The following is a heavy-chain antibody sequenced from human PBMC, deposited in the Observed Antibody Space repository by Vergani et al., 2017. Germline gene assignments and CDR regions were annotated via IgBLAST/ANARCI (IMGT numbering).Heavy chain of an antibody. V-gene: IGHV4-61*01. CDR1: GGSISSSSYY. Sequence: QLQLQESGPGLVKPSETLSLTCTVSGGSISSSSYYWSWIRQPPGKGLEWIGYIYYSGSTNYNPSLKSRVTISVDTSKNQFSLKLSSVTAADTAVYYCAKSPFWSGYSFDYWGQGTLVTVSS. CDR3: AKSPFWSGYSFDY. CDR2: IYYSGST. D-gene: IGHD3-3*01. J-gene: IGHJ4*02.